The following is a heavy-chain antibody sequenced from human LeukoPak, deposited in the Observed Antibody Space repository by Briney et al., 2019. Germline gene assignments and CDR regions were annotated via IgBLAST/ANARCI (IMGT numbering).Heavy chain of an antibody. D-gene: IGHD2-15*01. CDR1: GFTFSGSG. CDR3: AKGGCRGTCNPLAY. CDR2: SGDSDGST. Sequence: GGSLRLSCAASGFTFSGSGMSWVRQAPGKGLEWISSSGDSDGSTYYADSLKGRFTISRDNSKNTLYLQMNNLRTEDTAVYYCAKGGCRGTCNPLAYWGQGALVTVSP. J-gene: IGHJ4*02. V-gene: IGHV3-23*01.